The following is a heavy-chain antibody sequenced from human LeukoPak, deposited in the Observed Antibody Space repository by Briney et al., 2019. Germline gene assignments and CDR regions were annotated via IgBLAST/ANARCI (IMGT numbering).Heavy chain of an antibody. D-gene: IGHD3-22*01. CDR3: ARALHDSSGYYFDY. CDR2: ISNSSPNI. J-gene: IGHJ4*02. Sequence: PGGSLRLSCAASGFTFISYSMNWVRQAPGKGLEWVSSISNSSPNIYYADSVKGRFTISRDSAKDSLFLQMSSLRAEDTAVYCCARALHDSSGYYFDYWGQGTLVTVSS. V-gene: IGHV3-21*01. CDR1: GFTFISYS.